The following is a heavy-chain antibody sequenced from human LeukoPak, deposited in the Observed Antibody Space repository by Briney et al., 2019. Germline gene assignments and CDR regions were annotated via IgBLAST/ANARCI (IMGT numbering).Heavy chain of an antibody. CDR1: GFTFSTFA. J-gene: IGHJ5*02. CDR2: IFPSGGEI. D-gene: IGHD4-11*01. CDR3: ARAYSNYGDDWFDP. V-gene: IGHV3-23*01. Sequence: GGSLRLSCAASGFTFSTFAMIWVRQPPGKGLEWVSSIFPSGGEIHYADSVRGRFTISRDNSKSTLSLQMNSLRAEDTAVYYCARAYSNYGDDWFDPWGQGTLVTVSS.